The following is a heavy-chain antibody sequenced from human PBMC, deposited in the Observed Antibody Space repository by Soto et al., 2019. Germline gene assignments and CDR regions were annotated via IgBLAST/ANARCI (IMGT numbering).Heavy chain of an antibody. Sequence: ASVKVSCKASGYTFTSYAMHWVRQAPGQRLEWMGWINAGNGNTKYSQKFQGRVTITRDTSASTAYMELSSLRSEDTAVYYCARPHGYGDYGYGGYFDYWGQGTLVTVSS. CDR1: GYTFTSYA. D-gene: IGHD4-17*01. V-gene: IGHV1-3*01. CDR3: ARPHGYGDYGYGGYFDY. CDR2: INAGNGNT. J-gene: IGHJ4*02.